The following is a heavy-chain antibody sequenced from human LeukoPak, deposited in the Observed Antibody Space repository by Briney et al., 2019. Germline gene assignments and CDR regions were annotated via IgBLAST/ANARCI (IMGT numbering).Heavy chain of an antibody. CDR3: ARKPAPAD. V-gene: IGHV3-74*01. Sequence: GGFLRLSCAASGFTFSIFWMHWVRQAPGKGLVWVSRISTDGSSTSYADSVKGRFTISRDNAKNTLYLQMNSLRAEDTAVYYCARKPAPADWGQGTLVTVSS. D-gene: IGHD6-25*01. CDR1: GFTFSIFW. J-gene: IGHJ4*02. CDR2: ISTDGSST.